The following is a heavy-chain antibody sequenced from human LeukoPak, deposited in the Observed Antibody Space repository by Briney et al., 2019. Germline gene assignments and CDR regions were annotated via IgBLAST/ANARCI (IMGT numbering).Heavy chain of an antibody. Sequence: ASVKVSCKASGYTFTGYYMHWVRQAPGQGLEWMGWINPNSGGTNYAQKFQGRVPMTRDTSISTAYMELSRLRSDDTAVYYCAREDSGSYWTFDYWGQGTLVTVSS. CDR2: INPNSGGT. CDR3: AREDSGSYWTFDY. CDR1: GYTFTGYY. V-gene: IGHV1-2*02. J-gene: IGHJ4*02. D-gene: IGHD1-26*01.